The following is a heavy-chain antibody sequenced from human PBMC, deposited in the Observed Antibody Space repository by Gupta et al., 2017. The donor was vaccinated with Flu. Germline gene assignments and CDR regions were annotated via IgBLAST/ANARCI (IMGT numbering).Heavy chain of an antibody. CDR2: VSPGDSDY. D-gene: IGHD1-26*01. Sequence: EVQLLQPGAEATKPGESLKISCKGPTYIFETYWIAWGGHLPGKGLEWMANVSPGDSDYSHCPSFEGQVMISVDKSSKTAFLQWSSLRASDTATYYCVGRPDVTGAPLDYWGPGTLVTVSS. V-gene: IGHV5-51*01. J-gene: IGHJ4*02. CDR3: VGRPDVTGAPLDY. CDR1: TYIFETYW.